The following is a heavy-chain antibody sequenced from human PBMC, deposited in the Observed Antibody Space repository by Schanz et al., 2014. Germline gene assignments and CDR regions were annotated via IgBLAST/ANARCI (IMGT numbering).Heavy chain of an antibody. D-gene: IGHD1-26*01. CDR3: ARDHTTESYYSAGPPIDY. V-gene: IGHV3-23*01. J-gene: IGHJ4*02. CDR2: ISDSGDTA. Sequence: EVHLLESGGGLVPPGGSLRLSCAASGFSFSSYAMSWVRQAPGKGLEWVSLISDSGDTAYYADSVKGRFTISRDNFKGALYLQMNSLRAEDTAVYYCARDHTTESYYSAGPPIDYWGQGTLLTVSS. CDR1: GFSFSSYA.